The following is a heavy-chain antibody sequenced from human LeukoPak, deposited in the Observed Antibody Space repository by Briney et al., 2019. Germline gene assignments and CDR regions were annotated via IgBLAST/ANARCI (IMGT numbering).Heavy chain of an antibody. CDR1: GFTFSSYW. Sequence: GGSLRLSCAASGFTFSSYWMSWVRQAPGKGLEWVANIKQDGSEKYYVDSVKGRFTISRDNAKNSLYLQMNSLRAEDTAVNYCARPGGYCSSTSCRPDYFDYWGQGTLVTVSS. CDR3: ARPGGYCSSTSCRPDYFDY. V-gene: IGHV3-7*01. J-gene: IGHJ4*02. D-gene: IGHD2-2*01. CDR2: IKQDGSEK.